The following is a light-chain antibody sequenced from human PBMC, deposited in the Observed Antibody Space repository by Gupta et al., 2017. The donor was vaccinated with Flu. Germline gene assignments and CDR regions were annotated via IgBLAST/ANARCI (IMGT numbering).Light chain of an antibody. V-gene: IGKV2-30*01. Sequence: VNLGQPASMSCRSSQGLVYSDGNTYLHWFQQRPGQTPRRLIHLVSYRDSGVPDRFSGSGSGTDFTLKISRVEAEDVGIYFCMQGAHWPWTFGQGTKVEVK. CDR2: LVS. J-gene: IGKJ1*01. CDR1: QGLVYSDGNTY. CDR3: MQGAHWPWT.